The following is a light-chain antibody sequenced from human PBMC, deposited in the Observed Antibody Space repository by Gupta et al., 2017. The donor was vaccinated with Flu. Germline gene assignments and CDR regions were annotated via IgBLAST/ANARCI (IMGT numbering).Light chain of an antibody. Sequence: DIQLTQSPSSLSASVGDSGTITCRASQTIASYLNWYQQKPGKAPKLLIYAASKLEGGVPPRFGGSGSATDFTLTITDVHPEDMATYYCQQFYSLPWTFGQGTNV. CDR3: QQFYSLPWT. J-gene: IGKJ1*01. CDR2: AAS. V-gene: IGKV1-39*01. CDR1: QTIASY.